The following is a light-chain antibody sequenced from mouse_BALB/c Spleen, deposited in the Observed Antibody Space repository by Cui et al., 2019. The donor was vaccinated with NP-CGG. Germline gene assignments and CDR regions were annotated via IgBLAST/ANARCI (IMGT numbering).Light chain of an antibody. CDR2: GTN. Sequence: QPFLTKDSASTTSPGETVTLTCRSSTGAVTTSNYANWVQEKPDHLFTGLIGGTNNRVPGVPARFSGSLIGDKAALTITGAQTEDEAIYFCALWYSNHWVFGGGTKLTVL. V-gene: IGLV1*01. CDR1: TGAVTTSNY. CDR3: ALWYSNHWV. J-gene: IGLJ1*01.